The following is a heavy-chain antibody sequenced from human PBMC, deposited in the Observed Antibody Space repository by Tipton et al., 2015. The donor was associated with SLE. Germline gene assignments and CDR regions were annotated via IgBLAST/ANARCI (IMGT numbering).Heavy chain of an antibody. D-gene: IGHD4-23*01. CDR3: ARDEGYGGNSGGAFDI. CDR1: GGSISSHY. V-gene: IGHV4-59*11. Sequence: TLSLTCTVSGGSISSHYWSWIRQPPGKGLEWIGYIYYSGSTNYNPSLKSRVTISVDTSKNQFSLKLSSVTAADTAVYYCARDEGYGGNSGGAFDIWGQGTMVTVSS. J-gene: IGHJ3*02. CDR2: IYYSGST.